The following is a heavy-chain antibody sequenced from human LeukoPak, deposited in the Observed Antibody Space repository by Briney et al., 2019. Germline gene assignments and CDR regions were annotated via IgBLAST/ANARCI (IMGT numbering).Heavy chain of an antibody. Sequence: SETLSLTCTVSGYSITSAYYWSWIRQPAGKGLEWIGRIYTSGSTNYNPSLKSRVTMSVDTSKNQFSLRLRSVTAADTAVYYCARHVAAAGPYPYAFEIWGQGTVVTVSS. V-gene: IGHV4-4*07. CDR1: GYSITSAYY. D-gene: IGHD6-13*01. CDR3: ARHVAAAGPYPYAFEI. CDR2: IYTSGST. J-gene: IGHJ3*02.